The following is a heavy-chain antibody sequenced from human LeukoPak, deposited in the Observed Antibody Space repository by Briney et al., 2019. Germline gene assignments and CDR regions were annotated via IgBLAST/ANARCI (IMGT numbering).Heavy chain of an antibody. D-gene: IGHD3-10*01. Sequence: GGSLRLSCAASGFTFDDYAMHWVRQAPGKGLEWVSGISWNSGSIGYADSVKGRFTISRDNAKNSLYLQMNSLRAEDTALYYCAKDNSYGSGSYYNPYFDYWGQGTLVTVSS. CDR2: ISWNSGSI. V-gene: IGHV3-9*01. J-gene: IGHJ4*02. CDR1: GFTFDDYA. CDR3: AKDNSYGSGSYYNPYFDY.